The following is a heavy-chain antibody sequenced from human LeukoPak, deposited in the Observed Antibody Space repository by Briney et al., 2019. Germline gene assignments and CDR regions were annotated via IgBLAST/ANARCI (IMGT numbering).Heavy chain of an antibody. CDR1: GYTFTGYY. V-gene: IGHV1-2*02. J-gene: IGHJ4*02. CDR2: INPNSGGT. Sequence: ASVKVSCKASGYTFTGYYMHWVRQAPGQGLEWMGWINPNSGGTNYAQKFRGRVTMTRDTSISTAYMELSRLRSDDTAVYYCARDIGRVRLRERHFDYWGQGTLVTVSS. D-gene: IGHD5-12*01. CDR3: ARDIGRVRLRERHFDY.